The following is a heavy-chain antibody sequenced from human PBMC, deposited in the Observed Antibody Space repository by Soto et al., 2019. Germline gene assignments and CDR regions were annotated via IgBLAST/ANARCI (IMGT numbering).Heavy chain of an antibody. CDR3: ASSVEGHFDY. D-gene: IGHD6-19*01. CDR2: ITGDSNTI. J-gene: IGHJ4*02. CDR1: GFRFSIYS. V-gene: IGHV3-48*02. Sequence: EVHLVESGGGLVQPGGSLRLSCAASGFRFSIYSINWIRQAPGKGLEWSAYITGDSNTIKYADSVKGRFTISRDNAKNSVYLQMDSLRDEDTALYYCASSVEGHFDYWGQGTVVTVSS.